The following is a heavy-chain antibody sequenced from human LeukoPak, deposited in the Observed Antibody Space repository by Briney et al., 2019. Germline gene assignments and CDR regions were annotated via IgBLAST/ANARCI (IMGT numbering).Heavy chain of an antibody. CDR2: ISYDGSNK. J-gene: IGHJ6*02. CDR1: GFAFSSYG. D-gene: IGHD6-6*01. Sequence: GGSLRLSCAASGFAFSSYGMHWVRQAPGKGLEWVAVISYDGSNKYYADSVKGRFTISRDNSKNTLYLQMNSLRAEDTAVYYCAKDDYSSSLFYYGMDVWGQGTTVTVSS. CDR3: AKDDYSSSLFYYGMDV. V-gene: IGHV3-30*18.